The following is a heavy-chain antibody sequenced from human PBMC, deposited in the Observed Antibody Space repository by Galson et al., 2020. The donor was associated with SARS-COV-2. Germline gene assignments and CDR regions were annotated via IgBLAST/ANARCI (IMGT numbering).Heavy chain of an antibody. CDR2: ISNSGTDI. D-gene: IGHD4-17*01. V-gene: IGHV3-21*01. CDR1: GFTFRTYA. CDR3: ARDMGDTVTRFFDR. Sequence: GGSLRLSCAASGFTFRTYAMNWVRQAPGKGLAWVSAISNSGTDIFYADSVKGGFTISRDNAKNSLDLQMNSLRAEDTAVYDCARDMGDTVTRFFDRWGQGTLVIVSS. J-gene: IGHJ5*02.